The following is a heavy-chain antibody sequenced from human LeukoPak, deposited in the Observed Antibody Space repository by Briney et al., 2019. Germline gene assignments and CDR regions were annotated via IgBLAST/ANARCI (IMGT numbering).Heavy chain of an antibody. CDR1: GFTFSSYA. D-gene: IGHD3-10*01. CDR3: AKDGVYGSGSSYYFDY. Sequence: RPGGSLRLSCAASGFTFSSYAMSWVRQAPGKGLEWVSAIGGSGGKTYYADSVKGRFTISRDNSKNTLSLQMNSLGAEDTAVYYCAKDGVYGSGSSYYFDYWGQGTLVTVSS. CDR2: IGGSGGKT. J-gene: IGHJ4*02. V-gene: IGHV3-23*01.